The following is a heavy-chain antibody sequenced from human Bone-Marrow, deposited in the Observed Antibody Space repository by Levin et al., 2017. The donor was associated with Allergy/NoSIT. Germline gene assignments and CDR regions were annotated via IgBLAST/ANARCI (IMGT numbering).Heavy chain of an antibody. CDR1: GFTFDDYA. D-gene: IGHD2-21*02. J-gene: IGHJ4*02. CDR2: ISWNGGSI. V-gene: IGHV3-9*01. Sequence: GGSLRLSCAASGFTFDDYAMHWVRQVPGKGLEWVSGISWNGGSIGYARSVEGRFTISRDNAKKSLYLQMNSLRREDTALYYCVRGYGAGDFVSYFDYWGQGTLVTVSS. CDR3: VRGYGAGDFVSYFDY.